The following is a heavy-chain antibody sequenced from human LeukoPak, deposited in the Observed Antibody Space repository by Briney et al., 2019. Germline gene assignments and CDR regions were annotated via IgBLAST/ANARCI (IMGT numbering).Heavy chain of an antibody. D-gene: IGHD5-12*01. J-gene: IGHJ4*02. CDR1: GYTFTSYG. Sequence: ASVKVSCKASGYTFTSYGISWVRQAPGQGLEWMGWISAYNGNTNYAQKLQGRVTMTTDTSTSTAYMELRSLRSDDTAVYCCARDFQIVATTSFDYWGQGTLVTVSS. CDR2: ISAYNGNT. CDR3: ARDFQIVATTSFDY. V-gene: IGHV1-18*04.